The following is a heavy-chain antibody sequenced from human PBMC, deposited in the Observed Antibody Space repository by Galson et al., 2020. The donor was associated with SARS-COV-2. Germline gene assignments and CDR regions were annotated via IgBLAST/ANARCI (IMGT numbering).Heavy chain of an antibody. Sequence: NSGGSLRLSCAASGFTFSTYSMNWVRQAPGKGLEWVSLITSSSSYKYYADSVKGRFTISRDNSKNSLYLQMNSLRAEGAAVYYCAGSADIAAASDVWGKGTMVTVSS. J-gene: IGHJ6*04. CDR1: GFTFSTYS. V-gene: IGHV3-21*01. D-gene: IGHD6-13*01. CDR3: AGSADIAAASDV. CDR2: ITSSSSYK.